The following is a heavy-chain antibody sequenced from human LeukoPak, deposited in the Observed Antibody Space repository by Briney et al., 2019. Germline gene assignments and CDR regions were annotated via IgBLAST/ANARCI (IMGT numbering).Heavy chain of an antibody. Sequence: GGSLRLSCAASGFTFSSYAMSWVRQAPGKGLEWVSAISGSGGSTYYADSVKGRFTISRDNSKNTFYLQMSSLRAEDTAVYYCATDRGWRTSGYYLYYFEYWGQGTLVTFSS. D-gene: IGHD3-3*01. CDR1: GFTFSSYA. CDR2: ISGSGGST. V-gene: IGHV3-23*01. CDR3: ATDRGWRTSGYYLYYFEY. J-gene: IGHJ4*02.